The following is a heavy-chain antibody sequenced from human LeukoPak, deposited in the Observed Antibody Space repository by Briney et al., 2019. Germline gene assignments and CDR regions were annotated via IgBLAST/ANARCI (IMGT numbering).Heavy chain of an antibody. J-gene: IGHJ6*02. Sequence: PGGSLRLSCAASGFTFSSYWMGWVRQAPGKGLEWVANIKQDASEKDYVGSVKGRFTISRDNAKNSLYLRMNSLRVEDTAVYYCARDIRHGMDVWGQGTTVTVSS. CDR3: ARDIRHGMDV. V-gene: IGHV3-7*01. CDR1: GFTFSSYW. CDR2: IKQDASEK.